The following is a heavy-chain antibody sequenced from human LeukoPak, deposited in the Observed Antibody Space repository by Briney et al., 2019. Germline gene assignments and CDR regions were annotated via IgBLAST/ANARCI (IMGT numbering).Heavy chain of an antibody. V-gene: IGHV3-9*01. CDR1: GFTFADHA. D-gene: IGHD1-1*01. Sequence: PGTSLRLSCVASGFTFADHAVHWVRRAPGQGLEWVTGINWNNDGIVYAASVKGRFTVSRDNAKNTLYLQMNGLRPEDTAFYYCARDDYNTLGYNFHHWGQGTLVTVSS. CDR3: ARDDYNTLGYNFHH. J-gene: IGHJ1*01. CDR2: INWNNDGI.